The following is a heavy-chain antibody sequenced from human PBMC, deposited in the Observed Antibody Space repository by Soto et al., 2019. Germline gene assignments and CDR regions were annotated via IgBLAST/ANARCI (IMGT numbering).Heavy chain of an antibody. V-gene: IGHV3-74*01. CDR3: ARDRALADAFDI. CDR2: IDSDGSST. Sequence: EVQLVGSGGGLVQPGGSLRLSCAASGFTFSSHWMHWVRQAPGKGLVWVSRIDSDGSSTSYADSVKGRFTISRDNVNSTLYLQMNSVRAEDMAVYYCARDRALADAFDIWGQGTMVTVSS. J-gene: IGHJ3*02. D-gene: IGHD1-1*01. CDR1: GFTFSSHW.